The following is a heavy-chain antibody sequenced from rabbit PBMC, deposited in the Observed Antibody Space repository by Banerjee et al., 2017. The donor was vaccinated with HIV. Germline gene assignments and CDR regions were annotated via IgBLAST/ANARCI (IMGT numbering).Heavy chain of an antibody. CDR2: INTESGNT. J-gene: IGHJ6*01. D-gene: IGHD8-1*01. Sequence: WVRQAPGKGLEWIGCINTESGNTAYARWAKGRFTVSKTSSTTVTLQMTSLTVADTATYFCARDTGSSFSSYGMDLWGPGTLVTVS. V-gene: IGHV1S40*01. CDR3: ARDTGSSFSSYGMDL.